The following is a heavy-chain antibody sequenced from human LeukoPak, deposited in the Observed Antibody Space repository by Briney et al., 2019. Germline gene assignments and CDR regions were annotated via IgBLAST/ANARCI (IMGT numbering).Heavy chain of an antibody. CDR3: TIFVN. Sequence: GGSLRLSCAASGITFTKAWMSWVRQAPGKGLEWVALISYDGRNKYYADSVKGRFTISRDDSKNTLYLQMNSLRAEDTAMYYCTIFVNWGQGTLVTVSS. D-gene: IGHD2/OR15-2a*01. CDR1: GITFTKAW. CDR2: ISYDGRNK. V-gene: IGHV3-30*03. J-gene: IGHJ4*02.